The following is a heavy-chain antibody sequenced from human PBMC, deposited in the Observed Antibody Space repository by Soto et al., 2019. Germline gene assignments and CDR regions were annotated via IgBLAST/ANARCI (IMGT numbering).Heavy chain of an antibody. J-gene: IGHJ4*02. Sequence: GGSLRLSCAASGFTFSSYGMHWVRQAPGKGLEWVAVIWYDGSNKYYADSVKGRFTISRDNSKNTLYLQMNSLRAEDTAVYYCARDWNSSSWPHGYFDYWGQGTLVTVSS. CDR3: ARDWNSSSWPHGYFDY. CDR2: IWYDGSNK. D-gene: IGHD6-13*01. CDR1: GFTFSSYG. V-gene: IGHV3-33*01.